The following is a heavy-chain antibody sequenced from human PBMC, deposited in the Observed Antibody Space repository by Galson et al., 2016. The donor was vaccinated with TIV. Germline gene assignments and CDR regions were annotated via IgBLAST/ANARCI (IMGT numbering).Heavy chain of an antibody. CDR2: FCHSGST. Sequence: TLSLTCAVSGYSISSGYYWGWIRQPPGKGLQWIGSFCHSGSTNYNPSLTIRVTISLDTSKNQFSLKLSSVTAADTAVYYCVRDMGTTMSNDPFNICAQGTKVTVSS. D-gene: IGHD3-22*01. CDR1: GYSISSGYY. V-gene: IGHV4-38-2*02. J-gene: IGHJ3*02. CDR3: VRDMGTTMSNDPFNI.